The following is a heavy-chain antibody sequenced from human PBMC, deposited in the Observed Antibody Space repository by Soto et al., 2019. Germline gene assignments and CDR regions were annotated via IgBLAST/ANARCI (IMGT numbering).Heavy chain of an antibody. D-gene: IGHD6-13*01. CDR1: GDNESISITS. CDR3: ASIVGLATAGKVHIYRGFGI. CDR2: TYYRSKWYN. Sequence: SHTDSSTGSRCGDNESISITSSNYIRKTPSRGLEWLGRTYYRSKWYNDYAVSVKSRITINPDTSKNQFSLQLNSVTPEDTAVYYCASIVGLATAGKVHIYRGFGIWGQATIVSRSS. J-gene: IGHJ4*03. V-gene: IGHV6-1*01.